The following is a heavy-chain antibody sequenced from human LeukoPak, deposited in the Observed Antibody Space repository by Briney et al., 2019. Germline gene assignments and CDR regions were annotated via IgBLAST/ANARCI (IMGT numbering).Heavy chain of an antibody. CDR2: IFGSGGSP. CDR3: GKTTAGYSSGQKPAWPVDY. Sequence: GGSLRLSCEASGFTFGSFAMYWVRQAPGKGLDWIAGIFGSGGSPHYADSVKGRFTISRDNSKNTLYLQINSLRAEDTAVYYCGKTTAGYSSGQKPAWPVDYWGQGTLVTVSS. CDR1: GFTFGSFA. D-gene: IGHD5-18*01. V-gene: IGHV3-23*01. J-gene: IGHJ4*02.